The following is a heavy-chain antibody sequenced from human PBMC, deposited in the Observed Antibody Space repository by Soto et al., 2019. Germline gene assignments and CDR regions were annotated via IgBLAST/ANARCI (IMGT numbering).Heavy chain of an antibody. V-gene: IGHV4-39*07. CDR1: GGSISSSSYY. J-gene: IGHJ6*03. CDR2: IYYSGST. D-gene: IGHD3-16*02. Sequence: PSETLSLTCTVSGGSISSSSYYWGWIRQPPGKGLEWIGSIYYSGSTYYNPSLKSRVTISVDTSKNQFSLKLSSVSAADTAVYYCASYRREAHYYMHLWGKGATVTVSS. CDR3: ASYRREAHYYMHL.